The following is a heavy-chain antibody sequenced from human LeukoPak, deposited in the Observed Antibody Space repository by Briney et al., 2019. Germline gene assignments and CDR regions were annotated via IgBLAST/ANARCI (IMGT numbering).Heavy chain of an antibody. CDR2: IYYSGST. J-gene: IGHJ4*02. CDR3: ARDSSGLDY. D-gene: IGHD6-19*01. V-gene: IGHV4-59*12. Sequence: SETLSLTCTVSGGSISSYYWSWIRQPPGKGLEWIGYIYYSGSTNYNPSLKSRVTISVDTSKNQFSLKLSSVTAADTAVYYRARDSSGLDYWGQGTLVTVSS. CDR1: GGSISSYY.